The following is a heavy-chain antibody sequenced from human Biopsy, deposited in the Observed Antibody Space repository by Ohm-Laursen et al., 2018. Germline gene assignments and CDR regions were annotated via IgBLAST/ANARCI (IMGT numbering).Heavy chain of an antibody. V-gene: IGHV3-30*18. CDR2: ISDDGRNK. CDR3: AKDRYNYTPIGGFSMDV. D-gene: IGHD5-18*01. J-gene: IGHJ6*02. CDR1: GFSFSSYG. Sequence: SLRLSCAASGFSFSSYGMHWVRQAPGKGLEWVAVISDDGRNKYYIDSVRGRFTISRDNSKNTLYLQMSSLRAEDTAVYYCAKDRYNYTPIGGFSMDVWDQGTTVTVSS.